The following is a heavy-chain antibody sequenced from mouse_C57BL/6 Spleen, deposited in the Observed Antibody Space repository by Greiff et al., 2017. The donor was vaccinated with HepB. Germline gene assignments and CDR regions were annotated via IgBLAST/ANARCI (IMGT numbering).Heavy chain of an antibody. CDR1: GYTFTDYY. V-gene: IGHV1-26*01. CDR3: ARWSYDYDSMDY. D-gene: IGHD2-4*01. Sequence: EVKLMESGPELVKPGASVKISCKASGYTFTDYYMNWVKQSHGKSLEWIGDINPNNGGTSYNQKFKGKATLTVDKSSSTAYMELRSLTSEDSAVYYCARWSYDYDSMDYWGQGTSVTVSS. CDR2: INPNNGGT. J-gene: IGHJ4*01.